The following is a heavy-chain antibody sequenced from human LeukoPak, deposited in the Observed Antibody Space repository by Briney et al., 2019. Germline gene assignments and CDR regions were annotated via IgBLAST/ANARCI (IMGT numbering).Heavy chain of an antibody. CDR2: IWYDGSNK. Sequence: GSLRLSCAASGFTFSSYGMHWVRKAPGKGLEWGAVIWYDGSNKYFADSVKGRFTTSRDNSKNTLYLQMNSLRAEDTAVYYCARDSGLWFGELPDAFDIWGQGTMVTVSS. V-gene: IGHV3-33*01. D-gene: IGHD3-10*01. CDR1: GFTFSSYG. CDR3: ARDSGLWFGELPDAFDI. J-gene: IGHJ3*02.